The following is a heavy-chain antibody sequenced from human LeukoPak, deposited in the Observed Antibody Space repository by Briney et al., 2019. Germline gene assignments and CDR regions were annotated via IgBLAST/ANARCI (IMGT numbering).Heavy chain of an antibody. V-gene: IGHV4-31*03. CDR1: GGSISIGGYY. CDR3: ARSYGLLAFDY. D-gene: IGHD2-8*02. Sequence: PSETLSLTCTISGGSISIGGYYWSWIRQHPGKGLEWIGYIYYSGSTYYNPSLKSRVTISVDTSKNQFSLKLSSVTAADSAVYYCARSYGLLAFDYWGQGTLVTVSS. J-gene: IGHJ4*02. CDR2: IYYSGST.